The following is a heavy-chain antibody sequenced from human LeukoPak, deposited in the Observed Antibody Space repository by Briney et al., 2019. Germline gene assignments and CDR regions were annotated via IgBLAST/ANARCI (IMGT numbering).Heavy chain of an antibody. V-gene: IGHV3-7*01. CDR3: ASVSGYGLYNWFDP. J-gene: IGHJ5*02. CDR2: IKQDGSEK. CDR1: GFTFSSYW. Sequence: GGSLRLSCAASGFTFSSYWMSWVRQAPGKGLEWVANIKQDGSEKYYVDSVKGRFTISRDNAKNSLYLQMNSLRAEDTAVYYCASVSGYGLYNWFDPWGQGTLVTVSS. D-gene: IGHD5-12*01.